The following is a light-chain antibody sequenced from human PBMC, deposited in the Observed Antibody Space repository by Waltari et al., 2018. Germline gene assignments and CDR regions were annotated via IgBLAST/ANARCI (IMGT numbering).Light chain of an antibody. CDR1: QSVLYSSNNKNY. V-gene: IGKV4-1*01. CDR2: WAS. Sequence: DIVMTQSPDSLAVSLGERATINCKSSQSVLYSSNNKNYLAWYQQKPGQPPKLLIYWASTREYGVPDRFSGSGSGTDFTLTISSLQAEDVAVYYCQQYYSTPLTCGGGTKVEIK. CDR3: QQYYSTPLT. J-gene: IGKJ4*01.